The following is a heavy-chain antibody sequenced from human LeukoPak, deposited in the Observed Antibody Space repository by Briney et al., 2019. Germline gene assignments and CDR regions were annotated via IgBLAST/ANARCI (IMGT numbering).Heavy chain of an antibody. Sequence: SETLSLTCAVYGGSFSGYYWSWIRQPPGKGLEWIGEINHSGSTNYNPSLKSRVTISVDTSKNQFSLKLSSVTAADTAVYYCARSAFGCTTHVPFDYWGQGTLVTVSS. D-gene: IGHD2-8*01. CDR3: ARSAFGCTTHVPFDY. CDR2: INHSGST. J-gene: IGHJ4*02. CDR1: GGSFSGYY. V-gene: IGHV4-34*01.